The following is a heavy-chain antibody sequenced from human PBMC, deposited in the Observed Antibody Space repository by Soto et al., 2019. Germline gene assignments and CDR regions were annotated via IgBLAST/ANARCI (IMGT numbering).Heavy chain of an antibody. Sequence: EVQLVESGGGLVKPGGSLRLSCSASGFTFSSYDMHWVRQGTGKGLEWVSAIGTTGDTYYAGSVKGRFTIFRENTKNSLYLQVISLGAVDTDIYFCSRAIMPTLFDYGGQGTLVTVSS. D-gene: IGHD2-2*01. CDR1: GFTFSSYD. V-gene: IGHV3-13*04. CDR2: IGTTGDT. CDR3: SRAIMPTLFDY. J-gene: IGHJ4*02.